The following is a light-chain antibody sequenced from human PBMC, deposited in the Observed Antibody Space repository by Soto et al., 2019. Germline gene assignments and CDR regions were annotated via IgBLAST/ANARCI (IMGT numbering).Light chain of an antibody. CDR2: DAS. J-gene: IGKJ2*01. Sequence: DIQMTQSPSSLSASVGDRVTITCRSSQSITSYLSWYQQKPGKAPNLLIYDASSLQSGVPSTFSGSGSGRDFTLTISSLQPEDFATYYCQQSYSTPYTFGQGTKLEIK. CDR3: QQSYSTPYT. CDR1: QSITSY. V-gene: IGKV1-39*01.